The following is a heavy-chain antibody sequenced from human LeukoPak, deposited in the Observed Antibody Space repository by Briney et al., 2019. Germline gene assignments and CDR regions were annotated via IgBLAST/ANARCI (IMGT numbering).Heavy chain of an antibody. V-gene: IGHV3-30*03. D-gene: IGHD3-16*01. Sequence: GGSLRLSCQASGFTLSSYPMYWVRQAPGKGLEWVTTISWDGSDKYYADSVKGRFTISRDTSENTLHLQMNSLRAEDTAVYYCARDVTLGNFDYWGQGILVIVSS. CDR3: ARDVTLGNFDY. CDR1: GFTLSSYP. CDR2: ISWDGSDK. J-gene: IGHJ4*02.